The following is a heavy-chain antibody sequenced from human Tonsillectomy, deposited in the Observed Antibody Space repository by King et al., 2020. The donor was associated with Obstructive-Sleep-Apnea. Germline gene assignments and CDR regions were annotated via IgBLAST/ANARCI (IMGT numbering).Heavy chain of an antibody. J-gene: IGHJ6*02. D-gene: IGHD6-13*01. CDR2: ISGSGGST. CDR1: GFTFSSYA. CDR3: AKGGEEESIAAAGPYGMDV. Sequence: VQLVESGGGLVQPGGSLRLSCAASGFTFSSYAMSWVRQAPGKGLEWVSAISGSGGSTYYADSVKGRFTISRDNSKNTLYLQMNSLRAEDTAVYYCAKGGEEESIAAAGPYGMDVWGQGTTVTVSS. V-gene: IGHV3-23*04.